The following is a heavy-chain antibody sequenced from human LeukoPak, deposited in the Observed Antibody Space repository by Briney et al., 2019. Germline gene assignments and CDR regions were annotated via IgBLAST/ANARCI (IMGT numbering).Heavy chain of an antibody. D-gene: IGHD4-17*01. Sequence: ASVKVSCKAPGYTFTSYAMHWVRQAPGQRLEWMGWINAGNGNTKYSQKFQGRVTITRDTSASTAYMELSSLRSEDTAVYYCARGVNYGDYDWYFDLWGRGTLVTVSS. CDR3: ARGVNYGDYDWYFDL. J-gene: IGHJ2*01. CDR1: GYTFTSYA. CDR2: INAGNGNT. V-gene: IGHV1-3*01.